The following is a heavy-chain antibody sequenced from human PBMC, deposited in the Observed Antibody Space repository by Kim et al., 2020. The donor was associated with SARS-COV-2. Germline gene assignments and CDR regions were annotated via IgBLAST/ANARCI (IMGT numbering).Heavy chain of an antibody. J-gene: IGHJ6*02. D-gene: IGHD2-21*02. CDR1: GGTFSSYA. CDR2: IIPIFGTA. V-gene: IGHV1-69*13. CDR3: ARDSRVTATPDYYYYGMDV. Sequence: SVKVSCKASGGTFSSYAISWVRQAPGQGLEWMGGIIPIFGTANYAQKFQGRVTITADESTSTAYMELSSLRSEDTAVYYCARDSRVTATPDYYYYGMDVWGQGTTVTVSS.